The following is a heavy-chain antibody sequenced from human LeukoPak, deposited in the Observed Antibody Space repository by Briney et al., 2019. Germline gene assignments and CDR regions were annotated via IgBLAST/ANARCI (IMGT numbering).Heavy chain of an antibody. J-gene: IGHJ5*02. Sequence: KPSETLSLTCGVSGYYISSGYYWGWIRQPPGKGLDWIGSIYCSGSTHYNPSLKSRVTISVNTSKNQFSLLLTSVTAAETAVYYCARANGHCTIATCYNWFDPWGQGTLVTVSS. CDR2: IYCSGST. V-gene: IGHV4-38-2*01. CDR3: ARANGHCTIATCYNWFDP. CDR1: GYYISSGYY. D-gene: IGHD2-2*01.